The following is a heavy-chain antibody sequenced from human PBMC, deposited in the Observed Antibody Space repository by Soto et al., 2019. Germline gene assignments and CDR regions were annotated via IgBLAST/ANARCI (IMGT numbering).Heavy chain of an antibody. CDR2: IYNSGST. CDR1: GGSISSNSCY. V-gene: IGHV4-39*01. J-gene: IGHJ6*02. CDR3: ARRGAAVTGPRWYYYYGMDV. D-gene: IGHD6-19*01. Sequence: PLEILSLTCTVSGGSISSNSCYWGWIRQPPGKGLEWIGSIYNSGSTYYNPSLNSRVTISVDTSKNQFSLKLRSMTAADTAVYYCARRGAAVTGPRWYYYYGMDVWGQGTTVTVSS.